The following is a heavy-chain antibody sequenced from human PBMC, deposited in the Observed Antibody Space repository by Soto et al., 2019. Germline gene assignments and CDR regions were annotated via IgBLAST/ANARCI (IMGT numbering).Heavy chain of an antibody. D-gene: IGHD2-15*01. J-gene: IGHJ4*02. CDR3: ARGPSVVAFFDI. CDR1: GGSFNVYY. CDR2: INRSGST. V-gene: IGHV4-34*01. Sequence: QVQLQQWGAGLLKPSETLALTCAVYGGSFNVYYWTWMRQPPGKGLEWIGEINRSGSTNYNPSLKRRVTRSIETSKIQFSLTLSSVTAADAAIYYGARGPSVVAFFDIWGQGSQVTVSP.